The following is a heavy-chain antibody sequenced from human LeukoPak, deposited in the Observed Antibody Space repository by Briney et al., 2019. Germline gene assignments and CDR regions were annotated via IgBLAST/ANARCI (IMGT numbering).Heavy chain of an antibody. Sequence: SVKVSCKASGGTFSSYAISWVRQAPGQGLEWMGGTIPIFGTANYAQKFQGRVTITTDESPSTAYMELSSLRSEDTAVYYCASHHLVVGATAYFDYGGEGTLVTVSS. CDR2: TIPIFGTA. CDR1: GGTFSSYA. D-gene: IGHD1-26*01. V-gene: IGHV1-69*05. CDR3: ASHHLVVGATAYFDY. J-gene: IGHJ4*02.